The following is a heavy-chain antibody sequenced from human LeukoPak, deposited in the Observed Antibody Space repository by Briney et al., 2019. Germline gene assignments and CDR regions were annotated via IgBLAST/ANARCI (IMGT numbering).Heavy chain of an antibody. Sequence: EASVKVSCKASGYTFTSYAMHWVRQAPGQRLEWMGWFNAGNGNTKYSQKFQGRVTITRDTSASTAYMELSSPRSEDTAVYYCARLGELLPIDYWGQGTLVTVSS. CDR3: ARLGELLPIDY. D-gene: IGHD3-10*01. CDR1: GYTFTSYA. CDR2: FNAGNGNT. V-gene: IGHV1-3*01. J-gene: IGHJ4*02.